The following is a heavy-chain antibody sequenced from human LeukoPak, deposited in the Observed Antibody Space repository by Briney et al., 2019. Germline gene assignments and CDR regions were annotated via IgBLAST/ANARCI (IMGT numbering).Heavy chain of an antibody. J-gene: IGHJ5*02. CDR3: AGGRWFDP. V-gene: IGHV4-59*01. CDR2: IYYSGGT. CDR1: GGSISSYY. Sequence: KTSETLSLTCTVSGGSISSYYWSWIRQPPGKGLEWIGYIYYSGGTNYNPSLESRVTMSLDTSENYFSLKLSSVTAADTAIYYCAGGRWFDPWGQGTLVTVSS.